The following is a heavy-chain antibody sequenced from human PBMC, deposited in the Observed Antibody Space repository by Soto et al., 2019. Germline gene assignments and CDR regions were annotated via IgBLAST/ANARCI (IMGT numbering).Heavy chain of an antibody. J-gene: IGHJ4*02. CDR3: AKGESGYCRGGSCSTFFAY. V-gene: IGHV3-30*18. CDR2: ISYDGSNK. Sequence: QVQLVESGGGVVQPGRSLRLSCAASGFTFSSYGMHWVRQAPGKGLEWVAVISYDGSNKYYADSVKGRFTISRDNSKNTLYLQRNSLRAEDRAVYYCAKGESGYCRGGSCSTFFAYGGQGPLVTVPS. CDR1: GFTFSSYG. D-gene: IGHD2-15*01.